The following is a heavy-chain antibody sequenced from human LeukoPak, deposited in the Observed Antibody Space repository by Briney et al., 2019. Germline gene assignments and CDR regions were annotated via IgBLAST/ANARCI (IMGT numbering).Heavy chain of an antibody. D-gene: IGHD5-18*01. Sequence: ASVKVSCKASGGTFSNYAINWVRQAPGQGLEWMGGIIPIFGTANYAQKFQGRVTITADESTSTAYMELSSLRSEDTAVYYCARSPVGYSYGYGWADSYYYYGMDVWGQGTTVTVSS. V-gene: IGHV1-69*13. J-gene: IGHJ6*02. CDR3: ARSPVGYSYGYGWADSYYYYGMDV. CDR1: GGTFSNYA. CDR2: IIPIFGTA.